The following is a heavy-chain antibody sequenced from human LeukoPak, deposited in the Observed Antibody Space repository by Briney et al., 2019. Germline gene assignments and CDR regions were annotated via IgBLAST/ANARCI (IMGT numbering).Heavy chain of an antibody. CDR3: AKGITMVRGEQNGMDV. J-gene: IGHJ6*02. D-gene: IGHD3-10*01. CDR2: IYSGGST. Sequence: QAGGSLRLAWAASGFTFSSYAMTWVRQAPGKGLEWVLLIYSGGSTYSADSVKGRFTISRDNSKNTLHLQMNRLRAEDTAVYYCAKGITMVRGEQNGMDVWGQGTTVTVSS. V-gene: IGHV3-23*03. CDR1: GFTFSSYA.